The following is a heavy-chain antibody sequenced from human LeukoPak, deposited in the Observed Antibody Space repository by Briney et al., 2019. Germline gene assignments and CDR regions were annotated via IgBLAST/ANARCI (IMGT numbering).Heavy chain of an antibody. J-gene: IGHJ4*02. CDR2: INWNGGST. V-gene: IGHV3-20*04. CDR1: GFTFDDYG. Sequence: GGSLRLSCAASGFTFDDYGMSWVRQAPGRGLEWVSGINWNGGSTGYADSVKGRFTTSRDNAKNSLYLQMNSLRAEDTALYYCARAMYYDFWSGYSPFDYWGQGTLVTVSS. CDR3: ARAMYYDFWSGYSPFDY. D-gene: IGHD3-3*01.